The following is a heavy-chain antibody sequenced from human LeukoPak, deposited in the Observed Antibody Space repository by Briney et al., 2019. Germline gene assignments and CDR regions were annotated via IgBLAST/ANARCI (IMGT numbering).Heavy chain of an antibody. Sequence: PGGSLRLSCAASGFTFKTYWMSWVRQAPGKGLEWVANINQDGSETYYVDSVKGRFTIFRDNAKNSLYLQMNNLRAEDTAVYYCASRGGSAQPPPADYWGQGTLVTVSS. V-gene: IGHV3-7*01. J-gene: IGHJ4*02. D-gene: IGHD1-26*01. CDR3: ASRGGSAQPPPADY. CDR1: GFTFKTYW. CDR2: INQDGSET.